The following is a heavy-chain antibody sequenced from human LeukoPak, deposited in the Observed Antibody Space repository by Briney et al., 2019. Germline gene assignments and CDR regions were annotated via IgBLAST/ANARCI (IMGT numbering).Heavy chain of an antibody. CDR2: IRYDGSNK. CDR1: GFTFSSYG. Sequence: GGSLRLSCAASGFTFSSYGMHWGRQAPGKGLEWVAFIRYDGSNKYYADSVKGRFTISRDNSKNTLYLQMNSLRAEDTAVYYCAREGQWPRQDAFDIWGQGTMVTVSS. V-gene: IGHV3-30*02. CDR3: AREGQWPRQDAFDI. D-gene: IGHD6-19*01. J-gene: IGHJ3*02.